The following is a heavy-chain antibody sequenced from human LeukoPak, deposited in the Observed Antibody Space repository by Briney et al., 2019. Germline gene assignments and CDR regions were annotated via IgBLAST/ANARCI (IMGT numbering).Heavy chain of an antibody. CDR2: IWSDGSNK. CDR1: GFTFSDYG. CDR3: ERASGSFDY. J-gene: IGHJ4*02. Sequence: SGGSLRLSCAASGFTFSDYGIHWVRQAPGKGLEWVAVIWSDGSNKYYADSVKGRFTISRDNSKKTLYLQMNSLRVEDTAVYYCERASGSFDYWGQGTLVTVSS. D-gene: IGHD3-10*01. V-gene: IGHV3-33*01.